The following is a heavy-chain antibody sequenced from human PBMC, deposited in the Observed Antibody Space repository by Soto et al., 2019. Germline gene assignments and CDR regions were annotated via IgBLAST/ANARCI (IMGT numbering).Heavy chain of an antibody. J-gene: IGHJ4*02. Sequence: QVQLKESGPGLVKPSQTLSLTCSVSGGSIGSGDYYWSWVRQSPGKGLEWIGYIYYTGNTYYNPSLGSRVTFAVDPPRNQLSLRLSDVTVADTAVYYCARDSRRRADSGTRPLYYFDYWGQGTLVTVSS. CDR3: ARDSRRRADSGTRPLYYFDY. V-gene: IGHV4-30-4*01. D-gene: IGHD1-26*01. CDR2: IYYTGNT. CDR1: GGSIGSGDYY.